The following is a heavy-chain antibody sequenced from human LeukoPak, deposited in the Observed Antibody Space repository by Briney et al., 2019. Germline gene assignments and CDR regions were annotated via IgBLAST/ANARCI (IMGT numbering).Heavy chain of an antibody. Sequence: GGSLALSCAASGFTFSSYSMSWVRPAPGKGLEWVSLISGSGDTTNYADSVKGRFTISRDNSKNTLYLQMNSLGADDTAVYYCAKAFQRGWERDAFAFWGQGTLVTVSS. CDR1: GFTFSSYS. V-gene: IGHV3-23*01. J-gene: IGHJ3*01. CDR3: AKAFQRGWERDAFAF. D-gene: IGHD1-26*01. CDR2: ISGSGDTT.